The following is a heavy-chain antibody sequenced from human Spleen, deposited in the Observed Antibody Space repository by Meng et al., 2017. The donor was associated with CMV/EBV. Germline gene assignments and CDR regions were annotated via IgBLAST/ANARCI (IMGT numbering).Heavy chain of an antibody. CDR2: TYYRSKWYN. CDR1: VSSNSAA. CDR3: ARDPYYYDSSGWHFDY. V-gene: IGHV6-1*01. J-gene: IGHJ4*02. D-gene: IGHD3-22*01. Sequence: VSSNSAAWNWIRQSPSRGLEWLGRTYYRSKWYNDYAVSVESRITINPDTSKNQFSLQLNSVTPEDTAVYYCARDPYYYDSSGWHFDYWGQGTLVTVSS.